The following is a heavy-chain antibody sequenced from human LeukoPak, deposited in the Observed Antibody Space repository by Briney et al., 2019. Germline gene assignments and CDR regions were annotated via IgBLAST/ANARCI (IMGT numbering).Heavy chain of an antibody. V-gene: IGHV1-69*04. CDR3: AMNIVVVPAAPED. CDR2: IIPILGIA. CDR1: GGTFSSYA. Sequence: SVKVSCKASGGTFSSYAISWVRQAPGQGLEWMGRIIPILGIANYAQKFQGRVTITADKSTSTAYMELSSLRSEDTAVYYCAMNIVVVPAAPEDWGQGTLVTVSS. J-gene: IGHJ4*02. D-gene: IGHD2-2*01.